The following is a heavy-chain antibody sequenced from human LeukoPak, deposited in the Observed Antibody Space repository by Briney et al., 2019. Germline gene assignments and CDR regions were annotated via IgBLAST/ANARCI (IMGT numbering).Heavy chain of an antibody. J-gene: IGHJ4*02. CDR2: ISYDGSNK. V-gene: IGHV3-30-3*01. CDR3: ARDPCSGGGCYYFDY. CDR1: RFTFSNYA. D-gene: IGHD2-15*01. Sequence: PGRSLRLSCAASRFTFSNYAIHWVRQAPGKGLEWVAVISYDGSNKYYADSVKGRFTISRDNSKNMLYLQMNSLRAEDTAVYYCARDPCSGGGCYYFDYWGQGTLVTVSS.